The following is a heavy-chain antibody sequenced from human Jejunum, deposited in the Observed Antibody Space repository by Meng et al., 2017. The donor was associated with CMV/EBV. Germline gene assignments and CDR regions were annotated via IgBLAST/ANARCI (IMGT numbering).Heavy chain of an antibody. CDR2: IYWNDYR. V-gene: IGHV2-5*04. CDR3: VHTGNNWSRDYREYYFHY. D-gene: IGHD3-3*01. J-gene: IGHJ4*02. Sequence: STSGVAVARTRPPPGNPLEWLSLIYWNDYRRYRPSLQSRLTVTKDSSKNPVVLTVTDVDPVDAGTYYCVHTGNNWSRDYREYYFHYWGQGTLVTVSS. CDR1: STSGVA.